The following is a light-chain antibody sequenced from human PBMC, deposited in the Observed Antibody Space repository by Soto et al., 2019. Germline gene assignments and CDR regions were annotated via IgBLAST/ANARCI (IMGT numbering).Light chain of an antibody. J-gene: IGKJ3*01. CDR3: QYCGYLPI. CDR1: QDITSY. CDR2: DAS. V-gene: IGKV1-33*01. Sequence: DIQMTQSPSSLSASVGDRVTITCQASQDITSYLNWYQHKPGKAPKLLISDASILEAGVPTRFSGSGSGTDFTFTISSLQPEDVATYYCQYCGYLPIFGPGTTVDFK.